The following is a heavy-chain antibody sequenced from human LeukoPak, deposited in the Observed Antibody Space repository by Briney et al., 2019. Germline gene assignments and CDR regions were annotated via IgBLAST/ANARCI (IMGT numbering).Heavy chain of an antibody. D-gene: IGHD5/OR15-5a*01. V-gene: IGHV3-23*01. CDR1: EPTFNNYA. Sequence: GGSLRLSCAASEPTFNNYAMTWVRQAPGKGLEWVSTISGSGDTAYYADSVTGRFTISRDNSKNTVFLQMNSLRADDTAVYYCARAVRAGHRPVYTYYYMDVWGKGTTVTVSS. CDR3: ARAVRAGHRPVYTYYYMDV. CDR2: ISGSGDTA. J-gene: IGHJ6*03.